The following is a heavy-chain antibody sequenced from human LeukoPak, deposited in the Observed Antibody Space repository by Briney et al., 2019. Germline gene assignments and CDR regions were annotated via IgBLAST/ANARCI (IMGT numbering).Heavy chain of an antibody. J-gene: IGHJ4*02. CDR3: ARDLGYSSSWSLGY. D-gene: IGHD6-13*01. Sequence: PSETLSPTCTVSGGSIGSYYWSWIRQPPGKGLEWIGYINYSGSTNYNPSLKSRVTISVDTSKNQFSLKLSSVTAADTAVYYCARDLGYSSSWSLGYWGQGTLVTVSS. CDR1: GGSIGSYY. CDR2: INYSGST. V-gene: IGHV4-59*01.